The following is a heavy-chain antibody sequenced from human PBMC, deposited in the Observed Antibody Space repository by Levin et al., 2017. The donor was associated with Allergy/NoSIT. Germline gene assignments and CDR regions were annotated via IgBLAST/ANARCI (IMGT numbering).Heavy chain of an antibody. CDR1: GGSISSYY. J-gene: IGHJ5*02. D-gene: IGHD4-17*01. CDR3: ARYGDPGVRGFDP. CDR2: IYYSGST. Sequence: SQTLSLTCPVSGGSISSYYWSWIRQPPGKGLEWIGYIYYSGSTNYNPSLKSRVTISVDTSKNQFSLKLSSVTAADTAVYYCARYGDPGVRGFDPWGQGTLVTVSS. V-gene: IGHV4-59*01.